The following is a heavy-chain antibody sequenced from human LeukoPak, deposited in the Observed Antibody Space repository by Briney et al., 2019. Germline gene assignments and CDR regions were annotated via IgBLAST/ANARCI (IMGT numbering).Heavy chain of an antibody. V-gene: IGHV1-2*02. CDR3: ATRRLVAAVMAPFDY. Sequence: ASVKVSCKASGYTFNDYYIHWLRQAPGQAPEWMGWIDPNSGDTNYAQKFQGRVTMTRDTSISTAYTELSSLTSDDTAVYYCATRRLVAAVMAPFDYWGQGTLVTVSS. CDR2: IDPNSGDT. J-gene: IGHJ4*02. CDR1: GYTFNDYY. D-gene: IGHD2-2*01.